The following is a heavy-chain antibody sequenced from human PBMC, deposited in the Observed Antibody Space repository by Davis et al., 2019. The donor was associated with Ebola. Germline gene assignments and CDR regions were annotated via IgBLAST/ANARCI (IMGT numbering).Heavy chain of an antibody. V-gene: IGHV3-30*02. J-gene: IGHJ4*02. D-gene: IGHD3-16*01. CDR3: AKDSHWGIDY. Sequence: GESLKISCAASGFSFSGNNMHWVRQAPGKGLEWVTFIRYDGRDKYYPDSVKGRFTISRDNSKNTLYLQMNSLGAEDTAVYYCAKDSHWGIDYWGQGTLVTVST. CDR1: GFSFSGNN. CDR2: IRYDGRDK.